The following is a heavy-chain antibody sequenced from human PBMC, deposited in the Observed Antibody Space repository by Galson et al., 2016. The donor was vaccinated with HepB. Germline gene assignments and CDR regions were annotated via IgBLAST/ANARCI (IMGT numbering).Heavy chain of an antibody. V-gene: IGHV1-18*04. J-gene: IGHJ4*02. CDR1: GYTFSSYG. CDR2: ISGYNGDT. Sequence: SVKVSCKASGYTFSSYGISWVRQAPGQGLEWLGWISGYNGDTDYEQKFQGRVTMTTDTSTSTAYMELRSLRSDDTDVYFCGRKWDYYDSSGYIEYWGQGTLVTVSS. D-gene: IGHD3-22*01. CDR3: GRKWDYYDSSGYIEY.